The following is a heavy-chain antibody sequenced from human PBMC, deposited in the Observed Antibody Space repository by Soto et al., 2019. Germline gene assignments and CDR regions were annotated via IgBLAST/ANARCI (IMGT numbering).Heavy chain of an antibody. CDR1: GGTFSSYA. V-gene: IGHV1-69*13. D-gene: IGHD1-26*01. CDR2: IIPIFGTA. Sequence: RASGKVCGKASGGTFSSYAISWLRQAPGQGLEWMGGIIPIFGTANYAQKFQGRVTITADESTSTAYMDLSSLRSEDTAVYSCARDYSGSYEDLAFDIWGQGTMVTVSS. J-gene: IGHJ3*02. CDR3: ARDYSGSYEDLAFDI.